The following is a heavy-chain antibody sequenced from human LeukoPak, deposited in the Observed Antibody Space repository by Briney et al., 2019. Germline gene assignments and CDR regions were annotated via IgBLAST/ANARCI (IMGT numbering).Heavy chain of an antibody. CDR2: INPNSGGT. J-gene: IGHJ4*02. V-gene: IGHV1-2*06. CDR3: ARAAYYYDGSGSYLGD. D-gene: IGHD3-22*01. Sequence: GASVKVSCKASGYTFTDYYMHWVRQAPGQGLEWMGRINPNSGGTNYAQKFQARVTMTRDTSISTAYMELSRLRSDDTALYYCARAAYYYDGSGSYLGDWGQGTLVTVSS. CDR1: GYTFTDYY.